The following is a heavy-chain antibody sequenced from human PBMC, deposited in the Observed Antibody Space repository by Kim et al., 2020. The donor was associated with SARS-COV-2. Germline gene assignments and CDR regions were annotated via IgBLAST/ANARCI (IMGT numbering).Heavy chain of an antibody. D-gene: IGHD5-12*01. CDR3: AKDRGYSGYDYAPGDYYYYYGMDV. CDR2: IWYDGSNK. CDR1: GFTFSSYG. J-gene: IGHJ6*02. Sequence: GGSLRLSCAASGFTFSSYGMHWVRQAPGKGLEWVAVIWYDGSNKYYADSVKGRFTISRDNSKNTLYLQMNSLRAEDTAVYYCAKDRGYSGYDYAPGDYYYYYGMDVWGQGTTVTVSS. V-gene: IGHV3-33*06.